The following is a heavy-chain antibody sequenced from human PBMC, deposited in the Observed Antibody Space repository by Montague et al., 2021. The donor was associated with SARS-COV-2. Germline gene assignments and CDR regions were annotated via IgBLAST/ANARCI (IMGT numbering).Heavy chain of an antibody. CDR2: INHSGTA. CDR3: ANADRCSSGSCYSPFDS. V-gene: IGHV4-34*01. CDR1: GGSFSVYY. J-gene: IGHJ4*02. D-gene: IGHD2-15*01. Sequence: SETLSLTCAVYGGSFSVYYWSWLRQSPRSGLEWIADINHSGTANYNPSLKSRVSISVDTSKNQFTLKLTSVTAADTAVYYCANADRCSSGSCYSPFDSWGQGSLVTVSS.